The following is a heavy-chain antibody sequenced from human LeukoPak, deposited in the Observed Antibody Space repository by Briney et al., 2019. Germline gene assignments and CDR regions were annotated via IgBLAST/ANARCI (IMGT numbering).Heavy chain of an antibody. CDR2: INPNSGDT. CDR3: AASYDFWGGYLNHDY. Sequence: ASVKVSCKASGYTFTGYYMHGVRQAPGQGLEWMGGINPNSGDTNYAQNLQGRVTMTRDTSTSTAYTELSRLKSDDTAVYYCAASYDFWGGYLNHDYWGQGTLVTVSS. J-gene: IGHJ4*02. CDR1: GYTFTGYY. D-gene: IGHD3-3*01. V-gene: IGHV1-2*02.